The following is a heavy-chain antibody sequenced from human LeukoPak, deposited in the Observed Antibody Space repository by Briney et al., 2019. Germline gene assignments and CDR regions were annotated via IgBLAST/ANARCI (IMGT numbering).Heavy chain of an antibody. CDR1: GFTFGDYY. Sequence: GGSLRLSCAASGFTFGDYYMSWLRQAPGKGLEWVAYICDSGRTVYYADSVKGRFTISRDNAKNSVYLQMNNLRAEDTAVYYCARDRLGDYDHSGYYDKWGQGTLVTDSS. D-gene: IGHD3-22*01. V-gene: IGHV3-11*01. J-gene: IGHJ4*02. CDR3: ARDRLGDYDHSGYYDK. CDR2: ICDSGRTV.